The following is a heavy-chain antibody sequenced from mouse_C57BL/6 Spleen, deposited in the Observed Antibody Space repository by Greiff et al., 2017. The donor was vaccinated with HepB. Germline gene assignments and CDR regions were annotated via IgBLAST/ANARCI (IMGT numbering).Heavy chain of an antibody. V-gene: IGHV5-9-1*02. J-gene: IGHJ3*01. CDR2: ISSGGDYI. Sequence: EVHLVESGEGLVKPGGSLKLSCAASGFTFSSYAMSWVRQTPEKRLEWVAYISSGGDYIYYADTVKGRFTISRDNARNTLYLQMSSLKSEDTAMYYCTRDSDDYDWFAYWGQGTLVTVSA. D-gene: IGHD2-4*01. CDR3: TRDSDDYDWFAY. CDR1: GFTFSSYA.